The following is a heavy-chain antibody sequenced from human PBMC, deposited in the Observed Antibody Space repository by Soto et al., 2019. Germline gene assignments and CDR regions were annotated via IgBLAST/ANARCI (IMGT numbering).Heavy chain of an antibody. CDR1: GFTFTNYW. V-gene: IGHV3-7*01. J-gene: IGHJ1*01. Sequence: GGSLRLSCAASGFTFTNYWMTWVRQAPGKGLEWVANINQDGSEKYYVDSVKGRFTISRDNAKNSVFLQMNSLRAEDTAVYYCARDSGRHLLRAYWGLGTLVTVSS. CDR2: INQDGSEK. CDR3: ARDSGRHLLRAY. D-gene: IGHD3-22*01.